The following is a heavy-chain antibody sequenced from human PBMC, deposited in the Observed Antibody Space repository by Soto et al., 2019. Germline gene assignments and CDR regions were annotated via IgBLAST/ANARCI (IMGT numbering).Heavy chain of an antibody. V-gene: IGHV1-2*04. CDR2: INANSGGT. D-gene: IGHD3-3*01. J-gene: IGHJ6*02. CDR1: GYTFTGYY. CDR3: ARAPHFWSGYSGGYGMDV. Sequence: QVQLVQSGAEVKKPGASVKVSCKASGYTFTGYYMHWVRQAPGQGLEWMGWINANSGGTNYEQKFQGWVTMTRDTSISTASMELSRLRSDDTAVYYCARAPHFWSGYSGGYGMDVWGQGTTVTVSS.